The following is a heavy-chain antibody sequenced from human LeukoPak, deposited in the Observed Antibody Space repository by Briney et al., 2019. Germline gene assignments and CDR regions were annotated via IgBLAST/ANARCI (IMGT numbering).Heavy chain of an antibody. V-gene: IGHV3-7*01. CDR1: GFTFSSYW. D-gene: IGHD5-24*01. J-gene: IGHJ3*02. CDR2: IKQDGSEK. Sequence: GGSLRLSCAASGFTFSSYWMSWVRQAPGKGLEWVANIKQDGSEKYYVDSVKGRFTVSRDNAKNSLYLQMYSLRAEDTAVYYCARDADLGTTITGAFDIWGQGTMVTVSS. CDR3: ARDADLGTTITGAFDI.